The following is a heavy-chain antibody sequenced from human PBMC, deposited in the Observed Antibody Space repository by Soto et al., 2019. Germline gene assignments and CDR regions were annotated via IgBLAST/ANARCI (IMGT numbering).Heavy chain of an antibody. D-gene: IGHD2-15*01. V-gene: IGHV3-30-3*01. Sequence: QVQLVESGGGVVQPGRSLRLSCAASGFTFSIHAMHWVRQAPGKGLEWVAVISYDGARKAYANSVKGRFTISRDTSKNTLYLQMNSLRVEDTAAYYCSRGDREDTAVVIGARPGEYGMDVWGRGTTVTVSS. J-gene: IGHJ6*02. CDR1: GFTFSIHA. CDR3: SRGDREDTAVVIGARPGEYGMDV. CDR2: ISYDGARK.